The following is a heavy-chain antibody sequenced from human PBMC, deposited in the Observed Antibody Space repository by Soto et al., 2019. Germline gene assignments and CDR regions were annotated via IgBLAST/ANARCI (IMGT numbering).Heavy chain of an antibody. CDR2: INHSGST. D-gene: IGHD4-17*01. Sequence: SETLSLTCAVYGGSFSGYYWSWIRQPPGKGLEWIGEINHSGSTNYNPSLKSRVTISVDTSKNQFSLKLSSVTAADTAVYYCARLHTVTTGFDYWGQGTLVTVSS. J-gene: IGHJ4*02. CDR1: GGSFSGYY. CDR3: ARLHTVTTGFDY. V-gene: IGHV4-34*01.